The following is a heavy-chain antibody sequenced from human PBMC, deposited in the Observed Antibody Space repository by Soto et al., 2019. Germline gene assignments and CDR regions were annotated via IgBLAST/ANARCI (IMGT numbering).Heavy chain of an antibody. CDR2: INHSGST. CDR1: GGSFSGYY. D-gene: IGHD3-3*01. Sequence: SETLSLTCAVYGGSFSGYYWSWIRQPPGKGLEWIGEINHSGSTNYNPSLKSRVTISVDTSKNQFSLKLSSVTAADTAVYYCARGYDFWSGYSYYFDSWGQGTLVTVSS. J-gene: IGHJ4*02. V-gene: IGHV4-34*01. CDR3: ARGYDFWSGYSYYFDS.